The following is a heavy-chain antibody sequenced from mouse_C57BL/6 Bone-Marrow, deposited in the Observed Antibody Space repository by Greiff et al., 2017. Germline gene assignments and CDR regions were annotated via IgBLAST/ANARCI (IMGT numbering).Heavy chain of an antibody. J-gene: IGHJ4*01. Sequence: QVQLQQPGAGLVKPGASLKLSCTASGYTFTSYWMHWVQQTPGKGLEWIAMIHPNSGSTNYNEKFKSKATLTVDKSSSTPYMQLSSLTSEDAAVYYCARNYSNNFYARDYWGQGTSVTVSS. CDR1: GYTFTSYW. CDR3: ARNYSNNFYARDY. CDR2: IHPNSGST. V-gene: IGHV1-64*01. D-gene: IGHD2-5*01.